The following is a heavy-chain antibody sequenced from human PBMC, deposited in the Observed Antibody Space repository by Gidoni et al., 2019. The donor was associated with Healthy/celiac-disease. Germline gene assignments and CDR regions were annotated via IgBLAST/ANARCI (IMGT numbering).Heavy chain of an antibody. CDR2: ISGSGGST. CDR1: GFTFSSDA. Sequence: EVQLVESGGGLVQPGGSLRLYCAASGFTFSSDAMSWVRQAPGKGLEWVSAISGSGGSTYYADAVQGRFTISRDNSKNTLYLQMNSLRAEDTAVYYCANRPDYYDSSGDYEGGWGQGTLVTVSS. J-gene: IGHJ4*02. V-gene: IGHV3-23*04. D-gene: IGHD3-22*01. CDR3: ANRPDYYDSSGDYEGG.